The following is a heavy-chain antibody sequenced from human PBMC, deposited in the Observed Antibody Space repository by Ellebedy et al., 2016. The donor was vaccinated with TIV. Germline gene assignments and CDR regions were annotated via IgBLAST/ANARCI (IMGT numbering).Heavy chain of an antibody. CDR3: PYSSGWYKFDD. CDR2: INIDGSGT. Sequence: GESLKISCAASGFTFSNYWMHWVRQAPGKGLVWVSQINIDGSGTNYADSVKGRFTISRDNSKNTLYLQMNSLRAEDTAVYYCPYSSGWYKFDDWGQGTLVTVSS. CDR1: GFTFSNYW. J-gene: IGHJ4*02. D-gene: IGHD6-19*01. V-gene: IGHV3-74*01.